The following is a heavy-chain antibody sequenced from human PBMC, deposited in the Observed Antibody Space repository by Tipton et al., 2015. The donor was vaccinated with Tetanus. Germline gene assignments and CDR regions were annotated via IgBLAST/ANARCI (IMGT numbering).Heavy chain of an antibody. CDR3: ARGITDGYNRRFDY. D-gene: IGHD5-24*01. V-gene: IGHV4-59*10. CDR1: GASFSDYY. Sequence: TLSLTCAVYGASFSDYYWSWIRQPAGKGLEWIGHISNGNPDYSPSLKNRVTLSVDLSKNEFSLKLRSVTAADTGVYYCARGITDGYNRRFDYWGQGTLVAVSP. CDR2: ISNGNP. J-gene: IGHJ4*02.